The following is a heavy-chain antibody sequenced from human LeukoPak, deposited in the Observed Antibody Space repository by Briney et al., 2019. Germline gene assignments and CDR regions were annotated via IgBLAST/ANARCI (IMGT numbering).Heavy chain of an antibody. J-gene: IGHJ4*02. V-gene: IGHV5-51*01. CDR2: IYPGDSDT. Sequence: GESLKISCKGSGYSFTSYWIGWVRQMPGKGLEWMGIIYPGDSDTRYSPSFQGQVTISADKSISTTYLQWSSLKASDTAMYYCARPYSYTTLDPNYFDYWGQGTLVTVSS. CDR1: GYSFTSYW. CDR3: ARPYSYTTLDPNYFDY. D-gene: IGHD5-18*01.